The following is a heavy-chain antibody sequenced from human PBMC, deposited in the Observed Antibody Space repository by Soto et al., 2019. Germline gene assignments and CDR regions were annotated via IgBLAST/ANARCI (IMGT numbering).Heavy chain of an antibody. D-gene: IGHD3-3*01. J-gene: IGHJ6*02. CDR3: ARATELRYVEWSVYRGGNYAMDV. CDR1: GYTFSGYD. V-gene: IGHV1-8*01. CDR2: VSPDSGST. Sequence: QVQLVQSGAEVKKPGASVRVSCKASGYTFSGYDMNWVRQATGQGLEWMGWVSPDSGSTGYAGIFPGRVTRTWDISTPTAYMDLSSLTSEDSAVYYGARATELRYVEWSVYRGGNYAMDVWGQGTTVTVSS.